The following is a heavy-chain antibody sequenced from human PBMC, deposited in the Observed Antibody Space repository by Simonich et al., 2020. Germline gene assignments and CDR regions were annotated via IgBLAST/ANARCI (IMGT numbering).Heavy chain of an antibody. J-gene: IGHJ3*02. CDR2: ICYDGSNK. D-gene: IGHD6-19*01. Sequence: QVQLVESGGGVVQPGRSLRLSCAASGFTFSSYGMHWVRQAPGKGLDGVRLICYDGSNKYYADSMKGRFTSSRYNSKSTLYLQMNSLRAEDTAVYYCARGLGAGWSDAFDIWGQGTMVTVSS. CDR3: ARGLGAGWSDAFDI. CDR1: GFTFSSYG. V-gene: IGHV3-33*01.